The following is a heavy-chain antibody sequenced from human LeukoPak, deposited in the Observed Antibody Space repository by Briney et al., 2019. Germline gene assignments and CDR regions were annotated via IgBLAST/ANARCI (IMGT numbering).Heavy chain of an antibody. V-gene: IGHV3-13*01. D-gene: IGHD6-19*01. CDR3: ARADSSGWYGASIDY. Sequence: GGSLRLSCAASGFTFSSYDMHWLRHATGKGLEWVSAIGTAGDTYCPGSVKGRFTISRENAKNSLYLQMNSLRAGDTAVYYCARADSSGWYGASIDYWGQGTLVTVSS. CDR1: GFTFSSYD. J-gene: IGHJ4*02. CDR2: IGTAGDT.